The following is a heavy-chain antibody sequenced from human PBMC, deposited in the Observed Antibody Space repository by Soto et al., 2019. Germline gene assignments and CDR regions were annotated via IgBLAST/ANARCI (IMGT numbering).Heavy chain of an antibody. V-gene: IGHV3-23*01. J-gene: IGHJ4*02. CDR2: MSGSSSTT. CDR1: GLTVSNYA. D-gene: IGHD1-7*01. CDR3: AKNQERELPRVIDF. Sequence: PGGSLRLSCGTSGLTVSNYAMIWVGQAPGGGLEWVSSMSGSSSTTYYADSVRGRFTISRDRSKNTLYLQMSSLRAEDTALYYCAKNQERELPRVIDFWGQGTLVTVSS.